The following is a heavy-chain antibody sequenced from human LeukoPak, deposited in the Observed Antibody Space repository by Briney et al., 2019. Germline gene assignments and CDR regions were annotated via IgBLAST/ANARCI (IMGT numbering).Heavy chain of an antibody. D-gene: IGHD3-10*01. CDR2: INPNIGGT. CDR1: GYTFTGYY. Sequence: ASVKVSCKASGYTFTGYYIHWVRQAPGQGLEWMGWINPNIGGTNYAQKFQGRVAMTRDTSISTVYMELSSLRSEDTAVYYCARDSGGVERVLDYWGQGTLVTVSS. J-gene: IGHJ4*02. V-gene: IGHV1-2*02. CDR3: ARDSGGVERVLDY.